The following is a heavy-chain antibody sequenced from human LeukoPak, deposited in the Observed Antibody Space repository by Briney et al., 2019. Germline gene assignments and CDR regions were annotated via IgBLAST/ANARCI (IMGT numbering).Heavy chain of an antibody. V-gene: IGHV1-2*02. CDR2: INPNSGGT. J-gene: IGHJ5*02. CDR3: ARGRMVATGWFDP. CDR1: GYTFTGYC. Sequence: ASVKVSCKASGYTFTGYCMHWVRQAPGQGLEWMEWINPNSGGTNYAQKFQGRVTMTRDTSISTAYMELSRLRSDDTAVYYCARGRMVATGWFDPWGQGTLVTVSS. D-gene: IGHD5-12*01.